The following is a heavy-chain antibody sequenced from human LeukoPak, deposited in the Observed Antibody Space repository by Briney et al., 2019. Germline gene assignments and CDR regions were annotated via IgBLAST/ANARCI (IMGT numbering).Heavy chain of an antibody. CDR3: ARDWLGYCSGGSCPLGY. CDR2: ICSSSPHI. CDR1: GFTFSTYG. Sequence: PGESLRLSCVASGFTFSTYGMIWVRQAPGKGVEWVSSICSSSPHIYSAASVKGRFTISRDNAKNSPYLQMNSLRAEDTAVYCCARDWLGYCSGGSCPLGYWGQGTLVTVSS. V-gene: IGHV3-21*06. J-gene: IGHJ4*02. D-gene: IGHD2-15*01.